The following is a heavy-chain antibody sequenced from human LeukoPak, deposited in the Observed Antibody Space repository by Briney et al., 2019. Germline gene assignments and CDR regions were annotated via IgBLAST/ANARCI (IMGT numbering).Heavy chain of an antibody. Sequence: GRSLRLSCAASGFTFNNYAMHWVRQAPGKGLEWVAIISYDGSNKYYADSVKGRFTISRDNSKNTLYLQMNSLRAEDTAVYYCAKGRKTDTAILNYWGQGTLVTVSS. CDR2: ISYDGSNK. CDR3: AKGRKTDTAILNY. D-gene: IGHD5-18*01. V-gene: IGHV3-30*04. CDR1: GFTFNNYA. J-gene: IGHJ4*02.